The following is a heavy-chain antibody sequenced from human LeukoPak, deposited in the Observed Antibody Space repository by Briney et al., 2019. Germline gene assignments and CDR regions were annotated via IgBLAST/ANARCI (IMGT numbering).Heavy chain of an antibody. Sequence: SETLSLTCAVDGGSFSGYYWSWIRQPPGKGLEWIGEINNSGSTNYNPSLKSRVAISVDTSKNQFSLKLSSVTAADTAVYYCARGSVIVVVTANMGAYYFDYWGQGTLVTVSS. D-gene: IGHD2-21*02. V-gene: IGHV4-34*01. CDR1: GGSFSGYY. CDR3: ARGSVIVVVTANMGAYYFDY. CDR2: INNSGST. J-gene: IGHJ4*02.